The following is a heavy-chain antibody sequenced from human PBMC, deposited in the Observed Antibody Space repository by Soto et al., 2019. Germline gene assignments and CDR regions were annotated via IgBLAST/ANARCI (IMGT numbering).Heavy chain of an antibody. J-gene: IGHJ4*02. V-gene: IGHV3-30*19. CDR2: TSYDGSNK. Sequence: QVQLVESGGGVVQPGASLRLSCVGSGFTFRSYVIHWVRQAPGKGLEWVALTSYDGSNKCYDDSVKGRFTISRDNSRNTVDLHMDSLRLEDTALYYCARLGTTGGLDVWGQGTLVSVSS. CDR1: GFTFRSYV. D-gene: IGHD1-1*01. CDR3: ARLGTTGGLDV.